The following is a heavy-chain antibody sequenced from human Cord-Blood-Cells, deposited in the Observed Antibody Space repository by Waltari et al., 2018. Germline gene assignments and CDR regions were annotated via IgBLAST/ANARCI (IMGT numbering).Heavy chain of an antibody. CDR3: ARDRRNVEMATNNWFDP. J-gene: IGHJ5*02. Sequence: EVQLVESGGGLVQRGRSRSPCCAASGVAFIRCWVDWGRRAPGKGLVGVSRINSDESSTSYADSVKGRFTISRDNAKNTLYLQMNSLRAEDTAVYYGARDRRNVEMATNNWFDPWGQGTLVTVSS. CDR2: INSDESST. D-gene: IGHD5-12*01. V-gene: IGHV3-74*01. CDR1: GVAFIRCW.